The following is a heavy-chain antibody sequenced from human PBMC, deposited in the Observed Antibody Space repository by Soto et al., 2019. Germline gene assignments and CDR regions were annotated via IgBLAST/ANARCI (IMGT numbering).Heavy chain of an antibody. D-gene: IGHD2-2*03. J-gene: IGHJ5*02. CDR2: IYYSGST. V-gene: IGHV4-39*01. Sequence: PSETLFLTCTVSGGSISSSSYYWGWIRQPPGKGLEWIGSIYYSGSTYYNPSLKSRVTISVDTSKNQFSLKLSSVTAADTAVYYCARHGYCSSTSCKAWDWFDPWGQGTLVTVSS. CDR3: ARHGYCSSTSCKAWDWFDP. CDR1: GGSISSSSYY.